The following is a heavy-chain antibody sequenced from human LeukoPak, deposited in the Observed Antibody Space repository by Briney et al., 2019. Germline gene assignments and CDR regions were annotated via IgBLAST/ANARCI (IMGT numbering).Heavy chain of an antibody. CDR1: GFTVTTNA. V-gene: IGHV3-23*01. Sequence: GGSPRLSYSGSGFTVTTNAMSWVRQAPGKGLEWVSAISGRTGATYYADSEKGRFTISRDNSKSTLYLQMDSLRAEDTAVYYCAKYGNSECHLIYYWGQGTLVTVSS. CDR3: AKYGNSECHLIYY. CDR2: ISGRTGAT. D-gene: IGHD1-1*01. J-gene: IGHJ4*02.